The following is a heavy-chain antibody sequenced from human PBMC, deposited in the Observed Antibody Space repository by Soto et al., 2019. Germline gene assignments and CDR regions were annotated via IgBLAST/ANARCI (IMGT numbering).Heavy chain of an antibody. CDR3: ARGFRSSGSYYRDDN. D-gene: IGHD1-26*01. CDR2: INHSGST. J-gene: IGHJ4*02. CDR1: GGSFSGYY. V-gene: IGHV4-34*01. Sequence: QVQLQQWGAGLLKPSETLSLTCAVYGGSFSGYYWSWIRQPPGKGLEWIGEINHSGSTNYNPSLKSRVTISVDTPKNQFSLKLRSVTAADTAVYYCARGFRSSGSYYRDDNWGQGILVTVSS.